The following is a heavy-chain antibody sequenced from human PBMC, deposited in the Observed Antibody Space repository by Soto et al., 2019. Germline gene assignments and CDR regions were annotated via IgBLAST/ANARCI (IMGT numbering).Heavy chain of an antibody. V-gene: IGHV4-39*01. CDR3: VRSRLRRPVDAFDI. CDR1: GGSISSSSYY. CDR2: IYYSGST. J-gene: IGHJ3*02. Sequence: SETLSLTCTVSGGSISSSSYYWGWIRQPPGKGLEWIGTIYYSGSTYYKPSLKSRVTISVDTSKNQFSLKLSSVSATDTAVYYCVRSRLRRPVDAFDIWGQGTLVTVSS. D-gene: IGHD4-17*01.